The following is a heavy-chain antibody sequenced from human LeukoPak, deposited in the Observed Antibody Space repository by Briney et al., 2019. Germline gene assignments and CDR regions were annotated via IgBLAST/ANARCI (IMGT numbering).Heavy chain of an antibody. J-gene: IGHJ4*02. V-gene: IGHV3-30-3*01. CDR3: ARDNNIVVVPAAIRLELGY. D-gene: IGHD2-2*02. Sequence: GGSLRLSCAASGFTFSSYAMHWVRQAPGKGLEWVAVISYDGSNKYYADSVKGRFTISRDNSKNTLYLQMNSLRAEDTAVYYCARDNNIVVVPAAIRLELGYWGQGTLVTVSS. CDR2: ISYDGSNK. CDR1: GFTFSSYA.